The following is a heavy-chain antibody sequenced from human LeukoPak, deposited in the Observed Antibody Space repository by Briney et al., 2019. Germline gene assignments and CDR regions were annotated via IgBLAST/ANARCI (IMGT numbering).Heavy chain of an antibody. CDR1: GFTFSSYA. J-gene: IGHJ4*02. Sequence: GGSLRLSCAASGFTFSSYAMHWVRQAPGKGLEWVTVIWYDGSNKHYADSVKGRFTISRDNSKNTLYLQMDSLRAEDSAIYYCARAFGASSGYSVDYWGQGTLVTVSS. V-gene: IGHV3-33*01. CDR2: IWYDGSNK. CDR3: ARAFGASSGYSVDY. D-gene: IGHD3-22*01.